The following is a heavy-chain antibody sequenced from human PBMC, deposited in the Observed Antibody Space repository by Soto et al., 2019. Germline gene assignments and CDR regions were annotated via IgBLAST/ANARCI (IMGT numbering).Heavy chain of an antibody. D-gene: IGHD5-18*01. J-gene: IGHJ4*02. Sequence: EVQLVESGGGLVKPGGSLRLSCAASGFTFSSYSMNWVRQAPGKGLEWVSSISSSSSYIYYADSVKGRFTISRDNAKNSLYLQMSSRRAEDTAVYYGARDQPGYSSGYGWGYWGQGTLVTVSS. V-gene: IGHV3-21*01. CDR1: GFTFSSYS. CDR3: ARDQPGYSSGYGWGY. CDR2: ISSSSSYI.